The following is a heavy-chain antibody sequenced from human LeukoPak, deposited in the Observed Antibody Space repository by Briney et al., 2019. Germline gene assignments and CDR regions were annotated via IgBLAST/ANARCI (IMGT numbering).Heavy chain of an antibody. V-gene: IGHV3-64*01. D-gene: IGHD5-18*01. Sequence: PGGSLRLSCAASGFTFSSYAMHWVRQAPGKGLEYVSAISSNGGSTYYANSVKGRFTISRDNSKNTLYLQMGSLRAEDMAVYYCAKDSAMVADYYYYMDVWGKGTTVTISS. CDR3: AKDSAMVADYYYYMDV. CDR1: GFTFSSYA. CDR2: ISSNGGST. J-gene: IGHJ6*03.